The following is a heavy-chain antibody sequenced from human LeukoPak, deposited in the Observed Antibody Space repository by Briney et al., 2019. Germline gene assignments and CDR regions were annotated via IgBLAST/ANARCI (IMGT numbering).Heavy chain of an antibody. J-gene: IGHJ4*02. D-gene: IGHD2-2*01. CDR3: ARVSYQEGVDY. CDR2: IYYSGST. CDR1: GGSFSSYY. Sequence: SETLSLTCAVYGGSFSSYYWGWIRQPPGKGLEWIGSIYYSGSTYYNPSLKSRVTISVDTSKNQFSLKLSSVTAADTAVYYCARVSYQEGVDYWGQGTLVTVSS. V-gene: IGHV4-39*01.